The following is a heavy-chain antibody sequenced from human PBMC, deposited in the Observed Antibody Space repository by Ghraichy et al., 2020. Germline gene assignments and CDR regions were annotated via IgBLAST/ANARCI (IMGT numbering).Heavy chain of an antibody. D-gene: IGHD2-15*01. J-gene: IGHJ5*02. Sequence: LSLTCAASGFSFSSYAMTWVRQAPGKGLEWVSGIGASGGSTYYADSVKGRFTISRDNSKNTLYLQMNSLRVEDTVVYYCAKAWGYCSGGSCPPYNWFDPWGPGTLVTVSS. CDR1: GFSFSSYA. V-gene: IGHV3-23*01. CDR2: IGASGGST. CDR3: AKAWGYCSGGSCPPYNWFDP.